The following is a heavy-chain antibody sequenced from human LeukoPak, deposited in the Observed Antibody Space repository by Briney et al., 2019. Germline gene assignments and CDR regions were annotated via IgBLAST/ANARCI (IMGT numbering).Heavy chain of an antibody. D-gene: IGHD6-6*01. CDR2: VYYSGST. V-gene: IGHV4-59*01. CDR1: GGSISNYY. J-gene: IGHJ6*03. Sequence: PSETLSLTCTVSGGSISNYYWSWIRQPPGKGLEWIGYVYYSGSTKYNPSLKSRVTISVDTSKNQFSLRLSSVTAADTAVYYCARDWGVSARPGYMDVWGKGTTVTVSS. CDR3: ARDWGVSARPGYMDV.